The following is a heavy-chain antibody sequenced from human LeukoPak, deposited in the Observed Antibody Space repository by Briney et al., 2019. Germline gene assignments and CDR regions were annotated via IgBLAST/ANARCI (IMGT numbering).Heavy chain of an antibody. Sequence: SETLSLTCAVYGGSFSGYYWSWIRQPPGKGLEWIGEINHSGSTNYNPSLKSRVTISVDTSKNQFSLKLSSVTAADTAVYYCARRRTGFGGWFGKIDPWAREPWSPSPQ. J-gene: IGHJ5*02. CDR1: GGSFSGYY. V-gene: IGHV4-34*01. CDR2: INHSGST. CDR3: ARRRTGFGGWFGKIDP. D-gene: IGHD3-10*01.